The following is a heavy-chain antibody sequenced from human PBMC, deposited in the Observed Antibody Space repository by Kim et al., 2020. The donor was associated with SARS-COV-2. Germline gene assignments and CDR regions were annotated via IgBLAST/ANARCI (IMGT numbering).Heavy chain of an antibody. V-gene: IGHV3-74*01. Sequence: GGSLRLSCAASGFTFSSYWMHWVRQVPGKGLVWISRINSDGSSTSYVGSVKGRFTISRDNAKNTLYLQMNSLRAEDTAVYYCATGDSHAFDIWGQGTMVTVSS. J-gene: IGHJ3*02. CDR2: INSDGSST. CDR1: GFTFSSYW. CDR3: ATGDSHAFDI. D-gene: IGHD1-1*01.